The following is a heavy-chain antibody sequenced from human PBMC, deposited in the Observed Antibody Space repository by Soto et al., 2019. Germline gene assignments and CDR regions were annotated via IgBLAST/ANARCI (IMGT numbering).Heavy chain of an antibody. Sequence: PGGSLRLSCAASGFTFSNYWMHWVRQAPGKGLVWVSHINSDGNSTNYADSVKGRFTISRDNAKNTLYLQMNSLRAEDTALYYCAKADYSYSWAPGDYWGQGTLVTV. D-gene: IGHD6-13*01. CDR2: INSDGNST. J-gene: IGHJ4*02. V-gene: IGHV3-74*01. CDR3: AKADYSYSWAPGDY. CDR1: GFTFSNYW.